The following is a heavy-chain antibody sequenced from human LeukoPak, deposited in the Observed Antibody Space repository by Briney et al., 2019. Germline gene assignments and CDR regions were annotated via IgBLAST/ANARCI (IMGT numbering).Heavy chain of an antibody. J-gene: IGHJ4*02. Sequence: GESLKIPCKGSGYRFTSFWIGWVRQMPGKGLEWMGIIYPGDSDTRYSPSFQGQVTISADKSISTAYLQWSSLKASDTAMYYCARLPREYSSSLVVPPDYWGQGTLVTVSS. D-gene: IGHD6-6*01. CDR1: GYRFTSFW. V-gene: IGHV5-51*01. CDR3: ARLPREYSSSLVVPPDY. CDR2: IYPGDSDT.